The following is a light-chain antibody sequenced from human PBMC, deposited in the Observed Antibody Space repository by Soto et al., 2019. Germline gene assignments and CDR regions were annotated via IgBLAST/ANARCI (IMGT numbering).Light chain of an antibody. J-gene: IGLJ1*01. Sequence: QSALTQAPSASGTPGQRITISCSGSSSNIGNDFVYWYQQLPGTAPKLLIYHDNQRPSGVPDRFSGSKSGTPASLVIGGLRSEDEADYYCASWDDSLRGYVFGTGTKVTV. CDR3: ASWDDSLRGYV. CDR1: SSNIGNDF. V-gene: IGLV1-47*02. CDR2: HDN.